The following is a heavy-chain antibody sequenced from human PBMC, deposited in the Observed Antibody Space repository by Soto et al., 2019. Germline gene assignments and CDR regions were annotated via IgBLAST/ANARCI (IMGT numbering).Heavy chain of an antibody. CDR3: ASIAVAGDDAFDI. D-gene: IGHD6-19*01. V-gene: IGHV1-18*01. Sequence: ASVKVSCKASGYTFTSYGISWVRQAPGQGLEWMGRISAYIGKTNYAQKFQGRVTITTDKSTSTAYMELSSLRSEDTAVYYCASIAVAGDDAFDIWGQGTMVTVSS. CDR1: GYTFTSYG. J-gene: IGHJ3*02. CDR2: ISAYIGKT.